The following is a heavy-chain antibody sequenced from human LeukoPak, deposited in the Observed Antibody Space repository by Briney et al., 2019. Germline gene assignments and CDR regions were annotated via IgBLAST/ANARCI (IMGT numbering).Heavy chain of an antibody. CDR2: IYPSDSDI. D-gene: IGHD3-22*01. CDR3: AGIIVNYYDSSGYRAFDI. Sequence: GESLQISCQGSGYTFTSYWIGWVRQMPGKGLEWMGIIYPSDSDIRYSPSFQGQVTISADKSISTAYLQWSSLKASDTAMYYCAGIIVNYYDSSGYRAFDIWGQGTMVTVSS. CDR1: GYTFTSYW. J-gene: IGHJ3*02. V-gene: IGHV5-51*01.